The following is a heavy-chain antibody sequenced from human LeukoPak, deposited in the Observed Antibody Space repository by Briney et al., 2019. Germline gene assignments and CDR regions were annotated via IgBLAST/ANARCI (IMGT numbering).Heavy chain of an antibody. CDR3: ARFGGEFDIVVVPAAWQLDY. Sequence: ASVKVSCKASGYTFTSYAIHWVRQAPGQRFEWMGWINVGNGNTEYSQKFQGRVTITRDTSASTAYMELSSLRSEDTAVYYCARFGGEFDIVVVPAAWQLDYWGQGTLVTVSS. V-gene: IGHV1-3*01. J-gene: IGHJ4*02. D-gene: IGHD2-2*01. CDR1: GYTFTSYA. CDR2: INVGNGNT.